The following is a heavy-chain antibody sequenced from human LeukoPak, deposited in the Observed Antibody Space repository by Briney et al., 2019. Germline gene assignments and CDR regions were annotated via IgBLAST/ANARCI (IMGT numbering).Heavy chain of an antibody. V-gene: IGHV4-59*01. CDR3: ARNYDSSGYYSIFDY. J-gene: IGHJ4*02. D-gene: IGHD3-22*01. CDR2: IYYSGST. Sequence: SEALSLTCTVSGGPISSYYWSWIRQPPGKGLEWIGYIYYSGSTNYNPSLKSRVTISVDTSKNQFSLKLSSVTAADTAVYYCARNYDSSGYYSIFDYWGQGTLVTVSS. CDR1: GGPISSYY.